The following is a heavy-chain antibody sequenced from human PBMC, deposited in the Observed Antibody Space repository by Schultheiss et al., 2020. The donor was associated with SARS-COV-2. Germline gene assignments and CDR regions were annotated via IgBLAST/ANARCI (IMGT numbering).Heavy chain of an antibody. Sequence: LRLSCTVSGGSISSGGYYWSWIRQHPGKGLEWIGYIYYSGSTYYNPSLKSRVTISVDTSKNQFSLKLSSVTAADTAVYYCARVPDLITGWAVNWFDPWGQGTLVTVSS. D-gene: IGHD1-20*01. CDR2: IYYSGST. CDR3: ARVPDLITGWAVNWFDP. V-gene: IGHV4-31*03. J-gene: IGHJ5*02. CDR1: GGSISSGGYY.